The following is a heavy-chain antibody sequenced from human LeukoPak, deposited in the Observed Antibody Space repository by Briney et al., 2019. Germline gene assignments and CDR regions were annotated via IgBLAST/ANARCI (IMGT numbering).Heavy chain of an antibody. Sequence: SETLSLTCAVSGGSISSSNWWCWVRQPPGKGLEWIGEIYYSGSTNYNPSLKSRVTISLDKSRNQFSLKLSSVTAADTAVYYCARIPYASSSGGVYWGQGTLVTVSS. V-gene: IGHV4-4*02. D-gene: IGHD6-6*01. CDR3: ARIPYASSSGGVY. CDR2: IYYSGST. J-gene: IGHJ4*02. CDR1: GGSISSSNW.